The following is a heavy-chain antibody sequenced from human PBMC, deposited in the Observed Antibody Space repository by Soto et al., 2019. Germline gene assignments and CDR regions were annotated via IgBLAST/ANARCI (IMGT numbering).Heavy chain of an antibody. Sequence: EVQLVESGGGLMQPGGSLRLSCAASSFNVSTNYMTWVRQAPGKGLEWVSVIYSGGTTYYADSVKGRFIISRDNFKNTLYLQMNNLRAEDTALYYCARGSGSLYYFHYWGQGTLVTVSS. V-gene: IGHV3-53*01. CDR1: SFNVSTNY. CDR3: ARGSGSLYYFHY. J-gene: IGHJ4*02. CDR2: IYSGGTT. D-gene: IGHD1-26*01.